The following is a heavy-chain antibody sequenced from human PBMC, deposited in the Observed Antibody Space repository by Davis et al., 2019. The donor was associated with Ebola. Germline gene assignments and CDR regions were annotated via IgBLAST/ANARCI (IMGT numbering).Heavy chain of an antibody. D-gene: IGHD4-23*01. CDR3: AKDRHYGGNSFDY. CDR1: GFTFSTYN. V-gene: IGHV3-9*01. Sequence: SLKISCAASGFTFSTYNMNWVRLAPGKGLEWVSGITWNSGNVGYADSVKGRFTISRDNAKNSLYLQMNSLRAEDTAFYYCAKDRHYGGNSFDYWGQGTLVTVSS. CDR2: ITWNSGNV. J-gene: IGHJ4*02.